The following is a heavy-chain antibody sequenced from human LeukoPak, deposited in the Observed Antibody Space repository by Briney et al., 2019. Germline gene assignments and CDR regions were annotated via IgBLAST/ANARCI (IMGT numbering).Heavy chain of an antibody. CDR1: GFTFSSYA. V-gene: IGHV3-30*04. D-gene: IGHD4-11*01. Sequence: PGRSLRLSCAASGFTFSSYAMHWVRQAPGKGLEWVTVISYDGSNKYYADSVKGRFTISRDNSKNTLYLQMNSLRAEDTAVYYCARQTVTMWTNWFDPWGQGTLVTVSS. J-gene: IGHJ5*02. CDR2: ISYDGSNK. CDR3: ARQTVTMWTNWFDP.